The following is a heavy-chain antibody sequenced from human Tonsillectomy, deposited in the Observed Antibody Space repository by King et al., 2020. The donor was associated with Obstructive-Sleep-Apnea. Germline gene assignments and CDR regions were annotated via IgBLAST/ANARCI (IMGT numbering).Heavy chain of an antibody. J-gene: IGHJ5*02. V-gene: IGHV3-53*04. D-gene: IGHD6-25*01. Sequence: SVLLSCSSHLFTIHPPSWICFVMPHRTGLAFFSLVLPCGSTFYTAYVKGRVTISRNNQEKPLYLQMNSLTGVDTAVYHCAVWRIATADIKRRWFDPWGQGTQVTVSS. CDR2: VLPCGST. CDR3: AVWRIATADIKRRWFDP. CDR1: LFTIHPPS.